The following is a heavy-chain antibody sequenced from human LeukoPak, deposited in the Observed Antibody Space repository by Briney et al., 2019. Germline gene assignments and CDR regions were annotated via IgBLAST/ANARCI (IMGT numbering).Heavy chain of an antibody. Sequence: GGSLRLSCEVSGIIVSSNYMTWVRQAPGKGLEWVSVLYSGGATDYTDSVKGRFTISRDNSKNTVYLQMNSLRVEDTAVYYCAVVVTAIDAFDIWGQGTMVTVSS. D-gene: IGHD2-21*02. V-gene: IGHV3-53*01. CDR1: GIIVSSNY. CDR3: AVVVTAIDAFDI. CDR2: LYSGGAT. J-gene: IGHJ3*02.